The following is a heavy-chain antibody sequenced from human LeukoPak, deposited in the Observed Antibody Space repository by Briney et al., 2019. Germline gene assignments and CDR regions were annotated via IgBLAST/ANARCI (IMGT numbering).Heavy chain of an antibody. CDR1: GYTFTSYY. V-gene: IGHV1-46*01. J-gene: IGHJ6*02. CDR3: AGVNGSYLPPYYYYYGMDV. Sequence: GASVKVSCKASGYTFTSYYMHWVRQAPGQGLEWMGIINPSGGSTSYAQKFQGRVTMTRDTSTSTVYMELSSLRSEDTAVYYCAGVNGSYLPPYYYYYGMDVWGQGTTVTVSS. D-gene: IGHD1-26*01. CDR2: INPSGGST.